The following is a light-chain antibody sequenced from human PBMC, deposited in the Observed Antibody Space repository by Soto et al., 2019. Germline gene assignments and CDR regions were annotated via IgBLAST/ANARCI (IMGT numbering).Light chain of an antibody. J-gene: IGKJ5*01. CDR2: GAS. Sequence: EIVMTQSPGTLSVSPGERATLSFRASQSVSANLAWYQQKPGQAPRLLIYGASTRATGIPVRFSGSGSGTEFTLTISRLEPEDFAVYYCQQCGSSSTFGQGTRLEIK. CDR1: QSVSAN. V-gene: IGKV3-15*01. CDR3: QQCGSSST.